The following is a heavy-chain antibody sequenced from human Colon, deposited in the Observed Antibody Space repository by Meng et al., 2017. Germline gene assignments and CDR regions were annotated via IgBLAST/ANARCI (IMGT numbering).Heavy chain of an antibody. CDR1: GYTFTSYY. V-gene: IGHV1-46*01. J-gene: IGHJ6*02. CDR2: INPSGGST. CDR3: ASPRYCSSTGCYRGGDYYYYGMDA. Sequence: ASVKVSCKASGYTFTSYYMHWVRQAPGQGLEWMGIINPSGGSTSYAQKFQGRVTMTRDTSTSTVYMELSSLRSEDTAVYYCASPRYCSSTGCYRGGDYYYYGMDAWGQGTTVTVSS. D-gene: IGHD2-2*02.